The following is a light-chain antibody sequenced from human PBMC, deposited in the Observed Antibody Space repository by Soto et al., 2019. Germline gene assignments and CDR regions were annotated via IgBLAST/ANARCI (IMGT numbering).Light chain of an antibody. CDR1: QSVSSSY. J-gene: IGKJ5*01. Sequence: EIVLTQSPGTLCLSPGERSTLSGRASQSVSSSYLVWHQQKPGQAPRLLIYGASTRATGIPARFSGSGSGTEFTLTITRLEPEDFAVYFCQQYDVSPITFGLGTRLEIK. CDR3: QQYDVSPIT. V-gene: IGKV3-20*01. CDR2: GAS.